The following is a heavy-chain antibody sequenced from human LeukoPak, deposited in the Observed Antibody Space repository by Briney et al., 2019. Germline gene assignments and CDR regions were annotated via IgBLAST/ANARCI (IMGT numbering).Heavy chain of an antibody. V-gene: IGHV1-3*01. CDR1: GYTFTSYA. Sequence: GASVKVTCKASGYTFTSYAVHWVRQAPGQRLEWMGWINAGNGNTKYSQKFQGRVTITRDTSASTAYMELSSLRSEDTAVYYCARVSANSGFFYYFDYWGQGTLVTVSS. D-gene: IGHD1-26*01. J-gene: IGHJ4*02. CDR2: INAGNGNT. CDR3: ARVSANSGFFYYFDY.